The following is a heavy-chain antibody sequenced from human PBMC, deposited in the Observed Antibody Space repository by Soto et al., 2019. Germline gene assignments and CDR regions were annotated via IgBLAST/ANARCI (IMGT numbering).Heavy chain of an antibody. CDR1: GVTFSDSS. CDR2: ISGSSKTI. J-gene: IGHJ4*02. V-gene: IGHV3-48*02. Sequence: PGGSLRLSCAASGVTFSDSSINWVRQAPGKGLEWVSYISGSSKTIYYADSVKGRFTISRDNAKNSVYLQMNSLRDEDTAVYYCARDKKWAFDYWGQGALVTVSS. D-gene: IGHD1-26*01. CDR3: ARDKKWAFDY.